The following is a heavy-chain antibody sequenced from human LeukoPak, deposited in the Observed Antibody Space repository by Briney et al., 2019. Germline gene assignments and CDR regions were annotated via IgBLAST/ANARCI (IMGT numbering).Heavy chain of an antibody. CDR3: AKGGEHVLRYFDWLPDYYYGMDV. D-gene: IGHD3-9*01. V-gene: IGHV3-23*01. Sequence: GGSLRLSCAASGFTFSDYYMSWIRQAPGKGLEWVSAISGSGGSTYYADSVKGRFTISRDNSKNTLYLQMNSLRAEDTAVYYCAKGGEHVLRYFDWLPDYYYGMDVWGQGTTVTVSS. J-gene: IGHJ6*02. CDR1: GFTFSDYY. CDR2: ISGSGGST.